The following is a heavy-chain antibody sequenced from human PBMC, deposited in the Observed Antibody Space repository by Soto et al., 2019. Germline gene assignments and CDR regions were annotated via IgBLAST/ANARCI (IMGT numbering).Heavy chain of an antibody. CDR2: IIPIFGTP. CDR3: ARDKAGFDWSGYYYYYGMDV. V-gene: IGHV1-69*06. Sequence: SVKVSCKASGGTFNNYVINWVRQAPGQGLEWMAGIIPIFGTPNYAQKFQGRVTITADKSTSTAYMELNSLRSEDTAVYYCARDKAGFDWSGYYYYYGMDVWGQGTTVTVSS. CDR1: GGTFNNYV. J-gene: IGHJ6*02. D-gene: IGHD3-9*01.